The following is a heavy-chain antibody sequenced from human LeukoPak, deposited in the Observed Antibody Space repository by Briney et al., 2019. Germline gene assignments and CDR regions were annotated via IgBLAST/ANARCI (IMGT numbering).Heavy chain of an antibody. CDR1: GFTFSSYW. CDR2: IKQDGSEK. CDR3: ASLEGFWSGYQFDY. V-gene: IGHV3-7*01. D-gene: IGHD3-3*01. J-gene: IGHJ4*02. Sequence: GGSLRLSCAASGFTFSSYWMGWVRQAPGKGLEWVANIKQDGSEKYYVDSVKGRFTISRDNAKNSLYLQMNSLRAEDTAVYYCASLEGFWSGYQFDYWGQGTLVTVSS.